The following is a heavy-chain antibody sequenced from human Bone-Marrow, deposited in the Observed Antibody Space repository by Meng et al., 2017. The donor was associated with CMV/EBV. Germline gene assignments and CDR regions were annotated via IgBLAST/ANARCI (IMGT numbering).Heavy chain of an antibody. CDR3: ARQVDGYRVDY. J-gene: IGHJ4*02. D-gene: IGHD5-24*01. Sequence: SETLSLTCTVSGGSVSSYYWSWIRQAPGKGLEWIGFIYYTGSTSFNPSLKSRVTISLDTSKNQFSLKLSSVTAADTAVYYCARQVDGYRVDYWGQGTLVTVSS. CDR1: GGSVSSYY. CDR2: IYYTGST. V-gene: IGHV4-59*02.